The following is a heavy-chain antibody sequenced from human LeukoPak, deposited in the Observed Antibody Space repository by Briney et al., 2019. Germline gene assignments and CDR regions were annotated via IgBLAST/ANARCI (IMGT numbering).Heavy chain of an antibody. CDR3: AKVLRGYYDPATY. V-gene: IGHV3-23*01. CDR2: ISGSGGST. D-gene: IGHD3-22*01. CDR1: VLVFTNLV. Sequence: GGSLRLSCAASVLVFTNLVVSCVRGAPGQGGEGVSAISGSGGSTYYADSVRGRFTISRDNSKNTLFLQMNSLRAEDTAVYYCAKVLRGYYDPATYWGQGTLVTVSS. J-gene: IGHJ4*02.